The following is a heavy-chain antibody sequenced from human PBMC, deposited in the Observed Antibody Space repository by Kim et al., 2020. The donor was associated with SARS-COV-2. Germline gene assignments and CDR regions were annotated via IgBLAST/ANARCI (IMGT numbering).Heavy chain of an antibody. Sequence: SETLSLTCAVYGGSFSGYYWSWIRQPPGKGLEWIGEINHSGSTNYNPSFKSRVTISVDTSKNQFSLKLSSVTAADTAVYYCVCGDIGIAAAGPALDYWGQGTLVTVSS. CDR3: VCGDIGIAAAGPALDY. V-gene: IGHV4-34*01. J-gene: IGHJ4*02. CDR1: GGSFSGYY. CDR2: INHSGST. D-gene: IGHD6-13*01.